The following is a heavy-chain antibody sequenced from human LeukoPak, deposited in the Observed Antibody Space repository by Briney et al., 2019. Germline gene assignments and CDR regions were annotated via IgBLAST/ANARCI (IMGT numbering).Heavy chain of an antibody. J-gene: IGHJ4*02. V-gene: IGHV1-46*01. D-gene: IGHD3-16*01. Sequence: ASVKVSCKASGYTFADYYMHWVRQAPGQGLEWMGIINASGGSTTYAQKFQGRVTMTRDTSTRTVYMELSSLRSEDTAVYYCARAGGIYFDYWGQGTLVTVSS. CDR1: GYTFADYY. CDR2: INASGGST. CDR3: ARAGGIYFDY.